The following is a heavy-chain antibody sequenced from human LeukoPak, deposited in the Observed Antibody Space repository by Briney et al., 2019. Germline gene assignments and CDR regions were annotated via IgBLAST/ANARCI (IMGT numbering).Heavy chain of an antibody. Sequence: SETLSLTCTVSGGSISSGDYYWSWIRQPPGKGLEWIGYIYYSGSTYYNPSLKSRFTISVDTSKNQFSLKLSSVTAADTAVYYCTATTYYYGSGTWGQGTLVTVSS. CDR1: GGSISSGDYY. D-gene: IGHD3-10*01. CDR2: IYYSGST. V-gene: IGHV4-30-4*01. J-gene: IGHJ5*02. CDR3: TATTYYYGSGT.